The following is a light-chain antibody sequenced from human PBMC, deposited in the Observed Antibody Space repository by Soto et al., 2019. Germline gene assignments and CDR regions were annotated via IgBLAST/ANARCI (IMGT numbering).Light chain of an antibody. CDR1: QSVSSSY. Sequence: EIVLTQSPGTLSLSPGERATLSCRASQSVSSSYLAWYQQKPGQAPRLLIYGASSRATGIPDRFSGSGSGTDFTLTISRLEPEDFAVYYCQQYGSSPPWTWGQGTKVRIK. CDR3: QQYGSSPPWT. V-gene: IGKV3-20*01. CDR2: GAS. J-gene: IGKJ1*01.